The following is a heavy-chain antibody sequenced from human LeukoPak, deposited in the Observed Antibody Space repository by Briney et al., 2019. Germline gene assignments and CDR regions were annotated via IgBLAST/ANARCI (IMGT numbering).Heavy chain of an antibody. CDR3: ARHVPYDNSGYYYVYSDY. Sequence: SETLSLTCTVSGGSISSYYWSWIRQPAGKGLEWIGRIYTSGSTNYNPSLKSRVTISVDTSKNQFSLKLTSVTPADTAVYYCARHVPYDNSGYYYVYSDYWGQGTLVTVSS. D-gene: IGHD3-22*01. CDR2: IYTSGST. V-gene: IGHV4-4*07. J-gene: IGHJ4*02. CDR1: GGSISSYY.